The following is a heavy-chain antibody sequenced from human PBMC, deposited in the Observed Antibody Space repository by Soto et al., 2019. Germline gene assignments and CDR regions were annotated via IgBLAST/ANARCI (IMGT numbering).Heavy chain of an antibody. V-gene: IGHV3-23*01. CDR1: GFTFSSYA. Sequence: PGGSLRLSCAASGFTFSSYAMSWVRQAPGKGLGWVSAISGSGGSTYYADSVKGRFTISRDNSKNTLYLQMNSLRAEDTAVYYCAKIHQYYDFWSGSPYFDYWGQGTLVTVSS. CDR3: AKIHQYYDFWSGSPYFDY. D-gene: IGHD3-3*01. J-gene: IGHJ4*02. CDR2: ISGSGGST.